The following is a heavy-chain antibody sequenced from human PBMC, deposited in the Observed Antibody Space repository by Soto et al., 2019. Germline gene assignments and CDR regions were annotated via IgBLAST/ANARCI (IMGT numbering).Heavy chain of an antibody. CDR3: ASKFGELLADAFDI. J-gene: IGHJ3*02. CDR1: GGSISSSSYY. D-gene: IGHD3-10*01. V-gene: IGHV4-39*07. CDR2: IYNSGSI. Sequence: SETLSLTCTVSGGSISSSSYYWGWIRQPPSKGLEWIGSIYNSGSINHNPSLKSRVTMSVDKSNNQFSLKMTSVTAADTAVYYCASKFGELLADAFDIWGQGTVVTVSS.